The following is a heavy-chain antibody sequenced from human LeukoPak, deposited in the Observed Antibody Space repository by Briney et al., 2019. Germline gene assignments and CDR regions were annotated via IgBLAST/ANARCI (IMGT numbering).Heavy chain of an antibody. Sequence: SETLSLTCTVSGGSISSSSYYWGWIRQPPGKGLEWIGSIYYSGSTYYNPSLKSRVTISVDTSKNQFSLKLSSVTAADTAVYYCARVRYRLAETYIDYWGQGTLVTVSS. CDR1: GGSISSSSYY. CDR3: ARVRYRLAETYIDY. J-gene: IGHJ4*02. CDR2: IYYSGST. D-gene: IGHD3-16*01. V-gene: IGHV4-39*07.